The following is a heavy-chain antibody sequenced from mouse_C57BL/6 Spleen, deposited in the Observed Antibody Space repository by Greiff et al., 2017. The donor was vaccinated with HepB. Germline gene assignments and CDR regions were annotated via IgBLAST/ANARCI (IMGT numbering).Heavy chain of an antibody. CDR1: GFTFSSYA. CDR3: ARDRDYDYDGIRWYFDV. J-gene: IGHJ1*03. CDR2: ISDGGSYT. Sequence: EVHLVESGGGLVKPGGSLKLSCAASGFTFSSYAMSWVRQTPEKRLEWVATISDGGSYTYYPDNVKGRFTISRDNAKNNLYLQMSHLKSEDTAMYYCARDRDYDYDGIRWYFDVWGTGTTVTVSS. V-gene: IGHV5-4*01. D-gene: IGHD2-4*01.